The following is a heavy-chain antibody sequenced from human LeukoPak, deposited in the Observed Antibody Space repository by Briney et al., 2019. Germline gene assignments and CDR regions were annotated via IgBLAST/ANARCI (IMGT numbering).Heavy chain of an antibody. V-gene: IGHV4-34*01. D-gene: IGHD6-19*01. CDR3: ARGPGYSSGSTVGSYFDY. Sequence: PSETLSLTCAVSGGSFSGYYWSWVCHRPATGLGWIWEINHSGSTNYNPSLKSRVTTSVDTSKNQFSLKLSAVTAADTAVYYCARGPGYSSGSTVGSYFDYWGQGTLVTVSS. CDR2: INHSGST. J-gene: IGHJ4*02. CDR1: GGSFSGYY.